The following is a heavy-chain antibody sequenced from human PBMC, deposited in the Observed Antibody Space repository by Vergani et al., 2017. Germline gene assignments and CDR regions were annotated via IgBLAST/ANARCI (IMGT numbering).Heavy chain of an antibody. V-gene: IGHV3-23*01. Sequence: EVQLLESGGDLVQPGGSLRLSCAASGFTFIMHAMSWVRQAPGKGLEWVSTLSASDRRTHYADSVKARVTISRDNSKNTLYLQMSSLRVEDTAVYYCARAYGRYDWFDYWGQRTLVTVSS. D-gene: IGHD1-20*01. CDR2: LSASDRRT. CDR1: GFTFIMHA. CDR3: ARAYGRYDWFDY. J-gene: IGHJ4*01.